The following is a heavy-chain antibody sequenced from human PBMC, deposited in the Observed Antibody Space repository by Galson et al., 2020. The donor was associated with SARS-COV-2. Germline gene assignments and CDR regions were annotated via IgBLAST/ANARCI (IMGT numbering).Heavy chain of an antibody. CDR1: GYIFTNYW. V-gene: IGHV5-10-1*01. CDR3: ARYDGALTRSIDS. D-gene: IGHD2-2*01. Sequence: GESLKISCKGSGYIFTNYWITWVRQMPGKGLEWMGRIDCSDSDTNYSPSFQGHVTISVDKSISTAYLQWSSLKASDTAMYYCARYDGALTRSIDSWGQGSLVTVSS. CDR2: IDCSDSDT. J-gene: IGHJ4*02.